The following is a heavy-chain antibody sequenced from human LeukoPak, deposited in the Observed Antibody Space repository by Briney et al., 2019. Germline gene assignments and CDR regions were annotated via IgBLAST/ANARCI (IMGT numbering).Heavy chain of an antibody. D-gene: IGHD2-15*01. Sequence: RGXSLQISCEGSGYIFTSYWIGWGRQLPGKGLEWMGIIYPGDSDTRYSPSFQGQVTISADKSISTAYLQWSSLKASDTAMYYCARLRVDFAGDYWGQGTLVTVSS. J-gene: IGHJ4*02. CDR2: IYPGDSDT. CDR3: ARLRVDFAGDY. CDR1: GYIFTSYW. V-gene: IGHV5-51*01.